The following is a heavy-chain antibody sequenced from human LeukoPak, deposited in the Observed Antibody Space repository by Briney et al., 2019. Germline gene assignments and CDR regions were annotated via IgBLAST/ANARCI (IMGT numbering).Heavy chain of an antibody. CDR1: GGSISSYY. D-gene: IGHD6-19*01. CDR2: IYYSGSA. CDR3: AGRSRSAWYYDY. V-gene: IGHV4-59*01. J-gene: IGHJ4*02. Sequence: SETLSLTCTVSGGSISSYYWSWIRQPPGKGLEWIGYIYYSGSATYNPSLKSRVTISLNMSKNQFSLKLSSVTAADTALYYCAGRSRSAWYYDYWGQGTLVIVSS.